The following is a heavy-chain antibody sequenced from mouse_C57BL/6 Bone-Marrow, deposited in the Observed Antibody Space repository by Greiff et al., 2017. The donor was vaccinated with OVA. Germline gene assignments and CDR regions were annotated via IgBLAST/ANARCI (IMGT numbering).Heavy chain of an antibody. V-gene: IGHV5-4*01. J-gene: IGHJ3*01. D-gene: IGHD4-1*01. CDR2: ISDGGSYT. Sequence: EVKLMESGGGLVKPGGSLKLSCAASGFTFSSYAMSWVRQTPEKRLEWVATISDGGSYTYYPDNVKGRFTISRDNAKNKLYLKMSHLKSEDTAMYYCARDRNWDRFAYWGQGTLVTVSA. CDR1: GFTFSSYA. CDR3: ARDRNWDRFAY.